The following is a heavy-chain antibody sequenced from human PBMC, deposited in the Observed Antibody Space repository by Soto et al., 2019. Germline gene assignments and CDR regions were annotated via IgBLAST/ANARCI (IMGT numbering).Heavy chain of an antibody. CDR3: ARHPSDFWFAP. Sequence: QLQLQESGPGLVKPSETLSLTCTVSGGSISSSSYFWGWIRQPPGKGLEWIGSIYYSGSTYYNPSLNSRVSVSVDLFKNQFSLTLSSVTAADTAVYYCARHPSDFWFAPWGQGTLVTVSS. CDR1: GGSISSSSYF. CDR2: IYYSGST. J-gene: IGHJ5*02. D-gene: IGHD2-21*02. V-gene: IGHV4-39*01.